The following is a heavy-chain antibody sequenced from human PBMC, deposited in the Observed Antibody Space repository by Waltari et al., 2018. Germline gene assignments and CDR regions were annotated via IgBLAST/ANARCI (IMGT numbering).Heavy chain of an antibody. CDR1: GFTFSRYW. V-gene: IGHV3-7*03. CDR3: ARVPLMYSSSSRWRNWFDP. Sequence: EVQLVESGGGVVQPGGSLRLSCAVSGFTFSRYWMTWVRRAPGKGVEGVGKIKEDGSEKYYVDSVKARCTSSRDNAKNSLSLQMNSLRAEDTAVYYCARVPLMYSSSSRWRNWFDPWGQGTLVTVSS. D-gene: IGHD6-6*01. CDR2: IKEDGSEK. J-gene: IGHJ5*02.